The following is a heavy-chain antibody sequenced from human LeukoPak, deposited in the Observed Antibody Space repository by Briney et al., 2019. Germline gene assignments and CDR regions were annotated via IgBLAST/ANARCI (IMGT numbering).Heavy chain of an antibody. CDR1: GFTLSSYA. CDR2: ISGSGGST. J-gene: IGHJ4*02. CDR3: AKKGGLLQSTSNF. Sequence: PGRSLRLACAVSGFTLSSYAMSWVRQAPGKGLEWVSAISGSGGSTYYADSVKGRFTISRDNSKNTLYLQMNSLRAEDTAVYYCAKKGGLLQSTSNFWGRGTRVTVPS. D-gene: IGHD5-24*01. V-gene: IGHV3-23*01.